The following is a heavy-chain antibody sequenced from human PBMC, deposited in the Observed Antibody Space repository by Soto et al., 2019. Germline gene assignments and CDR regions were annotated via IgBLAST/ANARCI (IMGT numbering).Heavy chain of an antibody. CDR3: ATGIAWGYSQNY. V-gene: IGHV1-24*01. Sequence: ASVKVSCKVSGYTLTELSMHWVRQAPGKGLEWMGGFDPEDGETIYAQKSQGRVTMTEDTSTDTAYMELSSLRSEDTAVYYCATGIAWGYSQNYWGQGTLVTVSS. CDR1: GYTLTELS. CDR2: FDPEDGET. J-gene: IGHJ4*02. D-gene: IGHD5-12*01.